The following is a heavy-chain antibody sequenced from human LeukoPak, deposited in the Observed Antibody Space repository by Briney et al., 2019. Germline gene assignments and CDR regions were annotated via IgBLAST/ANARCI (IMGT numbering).Heavy chain of an antibody. D-gene: IGHD4-23*01. J-gene: IGHJ4*02. Sequence: PSETLSLTCAVYGGSFSGYYWSWIRRPPGKGLEWIGEINHSGSTNYNPSLKSRVTISVDTSKNQFSLKLSSVTAADTAVYYCARGLWRRWLNWGQGTLVTVSS. CDR2: INHSGST. CDR3: ARGLWRRWLN. V-gene: IGHV4-34*01. CDR1: GGSFSGYY.